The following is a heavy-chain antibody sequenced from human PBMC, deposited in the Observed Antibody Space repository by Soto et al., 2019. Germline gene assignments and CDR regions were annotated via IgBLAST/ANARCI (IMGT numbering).Heavy chain of an antibody. Sequence: PGGSLRLSCVASGFTFDDFAMHWVRRAPGKGLEWVSGMSWNRGSIVYADSVKGRFTISRDNAKNSLYLQMNSLRPEDTALYYCAKDISLGELSAPDHWGQGTLVTVSS. D-gene: IGHD3-16*02. CDR2: MSWNRGSI. CDR3: AKDISLGELSAPDH. CDR1: GFTFDDFA. V-gene: IGHV3-9*01. J-gene: IGHJ4*02.